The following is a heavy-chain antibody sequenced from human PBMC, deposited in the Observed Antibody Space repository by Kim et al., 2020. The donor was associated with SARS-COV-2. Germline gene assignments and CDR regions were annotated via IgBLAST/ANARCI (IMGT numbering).Heavy chain of an antibody. V-gene: IGHV3-23*01. CDR3: AIRVAVAGTIDY. Sequence: GSLRLSCATSGLTFSIYAMSWVRQAPGKGLEWVSATSGSGGSTYYADSVKGRFTISRDNSKDPLNLQMNSLRAEDTAVYYCAIRVAVAGTIDYWGQGTLVTVSP. CDR2: TSGSGGST. J-gene: IGHJ4*02. CDR1: GLTFSIYA. D-gene: IGHD6-19*01.